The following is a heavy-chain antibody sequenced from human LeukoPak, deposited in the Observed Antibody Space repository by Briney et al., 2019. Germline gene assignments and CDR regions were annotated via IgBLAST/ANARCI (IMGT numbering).Heavy chain of an antibody. CDR1: GFTFSSYG. CDR2: IWYDGSNK. CDR3: AAAYGDPPFDY. D-gene: IGHD4-17*01. J-gene: IGHJ4*02. Sequence: GGSLRLSCAASGFTFSSYGMHWVRQAPGKGLEWVAVIWYDGSNKYYADSVKGRFTISRDNSKNTLYLQMNSLRAEDTAVYYCAAAYGDPPFDYWGQGTLVTVSS. V-gene: IGHV3-30*02.